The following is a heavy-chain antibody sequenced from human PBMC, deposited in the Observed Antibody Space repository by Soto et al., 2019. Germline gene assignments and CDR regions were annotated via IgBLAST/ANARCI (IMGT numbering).Heavy chain of an antibody. CDR3: ARGQGAAIGDYYYHGMDV. J-gene: IGHJ6*02. D-gene: IGHD2-2*02. V-gene: IGHV3-73*01. Sequence: PGGSLRLSXAASGVIFSGSAIHGVRQASGKGLEWVGRIRSRANNFATSSAASVKGRFTFSRDDSKNTAYLQMNTLKPEDTAVYYCARGQGAAIGDYYYHGMDVWGQGTTVTVSS. CDR2: IRSRANNFAT. CDR1: GVIFSGSA.